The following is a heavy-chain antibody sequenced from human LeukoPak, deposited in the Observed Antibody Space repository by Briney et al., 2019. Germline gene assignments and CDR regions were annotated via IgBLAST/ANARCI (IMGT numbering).Heavy chain of an antibody. CDR3: AREGGSGWYQQLYYYYYMDV. V-gene: IGHV1-8*02. CDR2: MNPNSGNT. CDR1: GYTFTGYY. D-gene: IGHD6-19*01. Sequence: GASVKVSCKASGYTFTGYYMHWVRQATGQGLEWMGWMNPNSGNTGYAQKFQGRVTMTRNTSISTAYMELSSLRSEDTAVYYCAREGGSGWYQQLYYYYYMDVWGKGTTVTISS. J-gene: IGHJ6*03.